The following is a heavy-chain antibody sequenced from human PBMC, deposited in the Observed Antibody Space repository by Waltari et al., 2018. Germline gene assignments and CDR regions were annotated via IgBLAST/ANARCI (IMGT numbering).Heavy chain of an antibody. Sequence: QLQLQESGPGLVKPSETLSLTCTVSGGSISSSSYSWGWIRQPPGKGLEWIGSIYYSGSTYYNPSLKSRVTISVDTSKNQFSLKLSSVTAADTAVYYCARPEDTAMVGFGYWGQGTLVTVSS. J-gene: IGHJ4*02. D-gene: IGHD5-18*01. CDR3: ARPEDTAMVGFGY. CDR1: GGSISSSSYS. CDR2: IYYSGST. V-gene: IGHV4-39*01.